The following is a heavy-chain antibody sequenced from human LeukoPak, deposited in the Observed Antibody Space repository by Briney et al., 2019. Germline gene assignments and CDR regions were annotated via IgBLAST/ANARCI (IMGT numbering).Heavy chain of an antibody. V-gene: IGHV3-11*01. D-gene: IGHD3-22*01. Sequence: GGSLRLSCAASGFTFSDYYMSWIRQAPXXXLEWVSYISSSGSTIYYADSVKGRFTISRDNAKNSLYLQMNSLRAEDTAVYYCAREVYYDSSGPRFDIWGQGTMVTVSS. J-gene: IGHJ3*02. CDR3: AREVYYDSSGPRFDI. CDR2: ISSSGSTI. CDR1: GFTFSDYY.